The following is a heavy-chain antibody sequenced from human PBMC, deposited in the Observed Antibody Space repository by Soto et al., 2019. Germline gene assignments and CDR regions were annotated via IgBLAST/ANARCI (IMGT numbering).Heavy chain of an antibody. CDR3: ARYSGSWADPPPRSNWFDP. D-gene: IGHD6-13*01. CDR1: GYTFTSYG. V-gene: IGHV1-18*01. Sequence: QVQLVQSGAEVKKPGASVKVSCKASGYTFTSYGISWVRQAPGQGLEWMGWISAYNGNTNYAQKLQGRVTMTTDTSTSTAYMELRSLRSDDTAVYYCARYSGSWADPPPRSNWFDPWGQGTLVTVSS. J-gene: IGHJ5*02. CDR2: ISAYNGNT.